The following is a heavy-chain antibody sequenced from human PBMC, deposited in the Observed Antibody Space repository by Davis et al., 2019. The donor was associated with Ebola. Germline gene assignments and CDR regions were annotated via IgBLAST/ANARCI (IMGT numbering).Heavy chain of an antibody. Sequence: ASVKVSCKASGYTFTGYYMHWVRQAPGQGLEWMGWISAYNGNTNYAQKLQGRVTMTTDTSTSTAYMELRSLRSEDTAVYYCASPGDYGWFDPWGQGTLVTVSS. CDR3: ASPGDYGWFDP. CDR2: ISAYNGNT. V-gene: IGHV1-18*04. J-gene: IGHJ5*02. D-gene: IGHD4-17*01. CDR1: GYTFTGYY.